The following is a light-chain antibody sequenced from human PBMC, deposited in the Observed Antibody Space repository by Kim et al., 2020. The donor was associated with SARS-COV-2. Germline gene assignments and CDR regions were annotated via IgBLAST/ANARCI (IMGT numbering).Light chain of an antibody. CDR1: SSNIGSHT. CDR2: TNN. Sequence: GQGVTISCSGSSSNIGSHTVNWYQQLPGTAPKLLIYTNNQRPSGVPDRFSGSKSGTSASLAISGLQSEDEADYYCAAWHDSLNGWVFGGGTQLTVL. V-gene: IGLV1-44*01. J-gene: IGLJ3*02. CDR3: AAWHDSLNGWV.